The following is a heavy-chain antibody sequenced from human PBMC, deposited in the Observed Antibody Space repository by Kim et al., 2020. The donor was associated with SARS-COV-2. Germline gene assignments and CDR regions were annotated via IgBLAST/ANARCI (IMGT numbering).Heavy chain of an antibody. CDR2: IYYSGST. V-gene: IGHV4-39*07. D-gene: IGHD5-12*01. J-gene: IGHJ4*02. Sequence: SETLSLTCTVSGGSISSSSYYWGWIRQPPGKGLEWIGSIYYSGSTYYNPSLKSRVTISVDTSKNQFSLKLSSVTAADTAVYYCARETGGYSGYDWGTGFDYWGQGTLVTVSS. CDR3: ARETGGYSGYDWGTGFDY. CDR1: GGSISSSSYY.